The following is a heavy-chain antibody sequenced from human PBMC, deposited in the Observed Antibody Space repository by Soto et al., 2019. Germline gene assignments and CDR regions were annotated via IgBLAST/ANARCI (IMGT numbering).Heavy chain of an antibody. CDR3: ARLRLGPHNMVATIYFDY. CDR2: ISAYNGNT. D-gene: IGHD5-12*01. J-gene: IGHJ4*02. CDR1: GYTFTSYG. V-gene: IGHV1-18*01. Sequence: GASVKVSCKASGYTFTSYGISWVRQAPGQGLEWMGWISAYNGNTNYAQKLQGRVTMTTDTSTSTAYMELRSLRSDDTAVYYCARLRLGPHNMVATIYFDYWGQGTLVTVSS.